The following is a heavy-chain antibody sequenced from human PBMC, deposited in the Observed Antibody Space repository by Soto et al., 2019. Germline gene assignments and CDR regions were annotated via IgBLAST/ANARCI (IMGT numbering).Heavy chain of an antibody. Sequence: SWETLSLTCTVSDDSFRGAEYYWSWIRQPLGKGPEWIGYTYYNGDTKYNPALRSRVTMSEDTSKNQFSLRLSSVTAADTAVYFCARGPAYIDGWRTFDLWGRGILVTVSS. J-gene: IGHJ4*02. D-gene: IGHD6-19*01. CDR2: TYYNGDT. CDR3: ARGPAYIDGWRTFDL. CDR1: DDSFRGAEYY. V-gene: IGHV4-61*08.